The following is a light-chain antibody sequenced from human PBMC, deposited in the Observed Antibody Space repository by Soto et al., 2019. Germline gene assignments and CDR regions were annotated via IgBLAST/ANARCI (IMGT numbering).Light chain of an antibody. V-gene: IGKV1-5*01. Sequence: DIQMTQSPSTLSASVGDRITITCRASQTISSWLSWYQQKPGKAPKLLMYDASSLESGVPSRFSVSGSGTEFNLTISSLQPDDFATYYCHQYKTYSPLTFGGGTKVEIK. CDR3: HQYKTYSPLT. CDR1: QTISSW. CDR2: DAS. J-gene: IGKJ4*01.